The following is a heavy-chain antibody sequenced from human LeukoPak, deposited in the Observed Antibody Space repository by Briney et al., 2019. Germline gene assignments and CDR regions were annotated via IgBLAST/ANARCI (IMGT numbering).Heavy chain of an antibody. J-gene: IGHJ4*02. CDR2: IIPIFGTA. CDR3: ARVPLSCYYDSSGYMSY. V-gene: IGHV1-69*05. CDR1: GGTFSSYA. Sequence: SVKVSCKASGGTFSSYAISWVRQAPGQGLEWMGRIIPIFGTANYAQKFQGRVTITTDESTSTAYMELSSLRSEDTAVYYCARVPLSCYYDSSGYMSYWGQGTMVTVSS. D-gene: IGHD3-22*01.